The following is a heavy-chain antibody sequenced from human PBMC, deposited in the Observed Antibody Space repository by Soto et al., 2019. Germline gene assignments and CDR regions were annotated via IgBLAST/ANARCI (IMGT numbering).Heavy chain of an antibody. V-gene: IGHV4-30-4*01. Sequence: SETLSLTCTVSGGSISSGDYYWSWIRQPPGKGPEWIGYIYYSGSTYYNPSLKSRVTISVDTSKNQFSLKLSSVTAADTAVYYCARVGGEQLVPYYYYGMDVWGQGTTVTVSS. CDR2: IYYSGST. CDR1: GGSISSGDYY. J-gene: IGHJ6*02. CDR3: ARVGGEQLVPYYYYGMDV. D-gene: IGHD6-6*01.